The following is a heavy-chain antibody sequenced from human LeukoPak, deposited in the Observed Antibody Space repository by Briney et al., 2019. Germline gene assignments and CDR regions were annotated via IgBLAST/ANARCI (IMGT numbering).Heavy chain of an antibody. D-gene: IGHD1-7*01. CDR1: GFTFSSYS. CDR3: APHRDGNYPFDY. Sequence: GGSLRLSCAASGFTFSSYSMNWVRQAPGKGLEWVSYISSSSSTIYYADSVKGRFTISRDNAKRSLYLQMHSLRGEDTAVYYCAPHRDGNYPFDYWGQGTLVTVSS. J-gene: IGHJ4*02. V-gene: IGHV3-48*01. CDR2: ISSSSSTI.